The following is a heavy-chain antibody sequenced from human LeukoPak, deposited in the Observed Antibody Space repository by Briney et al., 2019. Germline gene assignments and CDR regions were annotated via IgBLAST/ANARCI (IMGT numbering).Heavy chain of an antibody. CDR2: ISAYNGNT. Sequence: ASVKVSCKASGYTFTSYGISWVRQAPGQGLEWMGWISAYNGNTNYAQKLQGRVTMTTDTSTSTAYMELRSLRSDDTAVYYCAKEEGGVYYYGSGSYYKDFDYWGQGTLVTVSS. D-gene: IGHD3-10*01. CDR1: GYTFTSYG. CDR3: AKEEGGVYYYGSGSYYKDFDY. J-gene: IGHJ4*02. V-gene: IGHV1-18*01.